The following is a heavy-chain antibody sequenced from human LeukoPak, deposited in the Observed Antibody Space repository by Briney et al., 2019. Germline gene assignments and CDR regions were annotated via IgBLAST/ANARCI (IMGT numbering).Heavy chain of an antibody. Sequence: GGSLRLSCAASGFSFSTYWMSWVRQAPGKGLEWVANIKQDGSEKYYVDSAKGRFTISRDNARNSLYLQMNSLRAEDTAVYYCATDLGSSRPNFWGQGILVTVSS. J-gene: IGHJ4*02. D-gene: IGHD6-13*01. CDR3: ATDLGSSRPNF. CDR1: GFSFSTYW. CDR2: IKQDGSEK. V-gene: IGHV3-7*01.